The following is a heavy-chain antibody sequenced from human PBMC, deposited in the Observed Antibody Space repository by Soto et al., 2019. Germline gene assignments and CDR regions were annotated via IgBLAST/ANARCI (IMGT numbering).Heavy chain of an antibody. J-gene: IGHJ4*01. CDR1: GYTFTGYY. D-gene: IGHD6-13*01. CDR3: TRENAAAASPTLDY. V-gene: IGHV1-2*02. Sequence: GASVKVSCKASGYTFTGYYMHWVRQAPGQGLEWMGWINPNSGGTNYAQKLQGRATMTRDTSISTAYMELSSLRSDDTAVYYCTRENAAAASPTLDYWGHGTLVTVSS. CDR2: INPNSGGT.